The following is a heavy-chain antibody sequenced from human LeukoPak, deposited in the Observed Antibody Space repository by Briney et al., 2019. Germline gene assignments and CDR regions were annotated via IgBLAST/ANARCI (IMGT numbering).Heavy chain of an antibody. V-gene: IGHV3-7*01. J-gene: IGHJ4*02. CDR3: ARYCSSTSCYFSY. CDR2: IKQDGSEK. D-gene: IGHD2-2*01. Sequence: GGSLRLSCAASGFTFSSYWMSWVRQAPGKGLEWVANIKQDGSEKYYVDSVKGRFTISRDNAKNSLYLQMNSLRAEDTAVCYCARYCSSTSCYFSYWGQGTLVTVSS. CDR1: GFTFSSYW.